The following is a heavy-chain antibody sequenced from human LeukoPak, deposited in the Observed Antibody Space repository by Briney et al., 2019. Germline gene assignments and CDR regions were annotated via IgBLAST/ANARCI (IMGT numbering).Heavy chain of an antibody. CDR2: IDPSDSYT. CDR3: ARGKGWFAP. J-gene: IGHJ5*02. V-gene: IGHV5-10-1*01. Sequence: GESLKISCKGSGYNFTRNWISWVRQMPGKGPEWMGRIDPSDSYTNYSPSFQGHVTISADKSTSTAYLQWSSLKASDTAMYYCARGKGWFAPWGQGTLVTVSS. CDR1: GYNFTRNW.